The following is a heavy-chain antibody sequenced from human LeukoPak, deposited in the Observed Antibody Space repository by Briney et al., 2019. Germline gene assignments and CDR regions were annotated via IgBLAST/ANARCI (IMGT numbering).Heavy chain of an antibody. D-gene: IGHD2-2*01. Sequence: ASVKVSCKASGYTFTAYYIHWVRQAPGQGLEWMGWINPNSGGTNYAQKFQGRVTMTRDTSISTAFMDLSRLRFDDTAVYYCAREIVVVPTSTPTPYGMDVWGQGTTVTVSS. CDR1: GYTFTAYY. V-gene: IGHV1-2*02. J-gene: IGHJ6*02. CDR3: AREIVVVPTSTPTPYGMDV. CDR2: INPNSGGT.